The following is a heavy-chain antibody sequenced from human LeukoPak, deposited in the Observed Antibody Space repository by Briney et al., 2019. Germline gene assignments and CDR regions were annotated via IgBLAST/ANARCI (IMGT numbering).Heavy chain of an antibody. V-gene: IGHV3-7*01. CDR3: ARDRLGIAAAGTVFDY. Sequence: GGSLRLSCAASGFTFSSYWMSWVRQAPGKGLEWVANIKQDGSEKYYVDSVKGRFTISRDNAKNSLYLQMNSLRAEDTAVYYCARDRLGIAAAGTVFDYWGQGTLVTVSS. CDR1: GFTFSSYW. CDR2: IKQDGSEK. J-gene: IGHJ4*02. D-gene: IGHD6-13*01.